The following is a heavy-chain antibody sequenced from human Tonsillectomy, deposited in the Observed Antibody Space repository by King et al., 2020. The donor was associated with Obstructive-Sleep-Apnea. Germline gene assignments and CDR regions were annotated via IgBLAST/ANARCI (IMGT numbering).Heavy chain of an antibody. CDR3: ARLRFLWFGEWGNAFDI. J-gene: IGHJ3*02. V-gene: IGHV5-10-1*01. CDR2: IDPSDSYT. CDR1: GYSFTNYW. Sequence: AQLVQSGAEVKKPGESLRISCKGSGYSFTNYWISWVRQMPGKGLEWMGRIDPSDSYTNYSPSFQGHVTISADKSISTAYLQWSSLKASDTAMYYCARLRFLWFGEWGNAFDIWGQGTMVTVSS. D-gene: IGHD3-10*01.